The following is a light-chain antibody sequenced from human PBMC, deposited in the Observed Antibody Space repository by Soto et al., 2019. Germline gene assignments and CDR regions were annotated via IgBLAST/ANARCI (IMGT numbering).Light chain of an antibody. V-gene: IGKV3-20*01. CDR2: DAS. J-gene: IGKJ4*01. CDR3: QQYVSSPLT. Sequence: EIELTQSPGTLSLSPGERATLSCRASQSVSSSYLAWYKQKPGQAPRLLIYDASSRATGIPDRFSGSGSGTDFTLTISRLQPEDFAVYYCQQYVSSPLTFGGGTKVDLK. CDR1: QSVSSSY.